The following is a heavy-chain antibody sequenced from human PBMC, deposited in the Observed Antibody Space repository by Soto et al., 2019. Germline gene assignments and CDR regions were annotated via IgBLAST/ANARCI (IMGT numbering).Heavy chain of an antibody. CDR1: GGSVNGYY. CDR3: ARQVPAAIRLGWFDP. D-gene: IGHD2-2*02. CDR2: INHTGGT. Sequence: SETLSLTCAVYGGSVNGYYWNWIRQPPGKGLEWIGEINHTGGTHYNPSLKSRVTMSVDTSKNQFSLKLSSVTAADTAVYYCARQVPAAIRLGWFDPWGQGTLVTVSS. J-gene: IGHJ5*02. V-gene: IGHV4-34*01.